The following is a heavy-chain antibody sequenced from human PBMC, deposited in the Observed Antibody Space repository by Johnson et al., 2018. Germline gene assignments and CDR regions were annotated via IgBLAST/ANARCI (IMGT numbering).Heavy chain of an antibody. D-gene: IGHD3-9*01. CDR2: ICNSGSTK. V-gene: IGHV3-11*01. Sequence: EGLGEAGGGLVEHGGSLRLWCVASGFTFSDYYMSWIRQAPGKGLERVAYICNSGSTKHYADLLKGRFTISRDNAKNSLYLQMNSLTAEDTAVYYCVRDSTGYYPEYFQHWGQGTLVTVSS. J-gene: IGHJ1*01. CDR1: GFTFSDYY. CDR3: VRDSTGYYPEYFQH.